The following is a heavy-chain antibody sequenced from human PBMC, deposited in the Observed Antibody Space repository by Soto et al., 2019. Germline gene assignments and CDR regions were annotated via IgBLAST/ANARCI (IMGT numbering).Heavy chain of an antibody. Sequence: EASVKVSCKASGYTFPSYDINWVRQATGQGLEGMGWMKTNSGNTGYAQKFQGRVTMTRDTSTSTAYMELRSLRSDDTAVYYCSRGVAASYYFDYWGQGTLVTVSS. CDR1: GYTFPSYD. V-gene: IGHV1-8*01. D-gene: IGHD1-26*01. CDR2: MKTNSGNT. CDR3: SRGVAASYYFDY. J-gene: IGHJ4*02.